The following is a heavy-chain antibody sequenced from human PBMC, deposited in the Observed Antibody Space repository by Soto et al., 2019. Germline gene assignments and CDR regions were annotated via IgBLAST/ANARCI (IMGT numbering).Heavy chain of an antibody. Sequence: GESLKISFNVSGYSFTTFWISWVRQMPEKGLEWMGRLDPADSFTNYSPSFQGHVTISVDKSINTAYLQWSSLKASDTAIYYCARHLYDNRNYLDALDVWGQGTMVTVPS. V-gene: IGHV5-10-1*01. CDR1: GYSFTTFW. CDR3: ARHLYDNRNYLDALDV. J-gene: IGHJ3*01. D-gene: IGHD3-22*01. CDR2: LDPADSFT.